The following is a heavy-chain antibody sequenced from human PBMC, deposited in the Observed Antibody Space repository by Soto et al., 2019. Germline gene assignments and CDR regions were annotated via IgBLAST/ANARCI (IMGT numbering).Heavy chain of an antibody. CDR2: IDWDGGK. J-gene: IGHJ6*03. Sequence: SGPTPVNPTQTLTLTCTFSGFSLSTSGMCVSWIRQPPGKALEWLARIDWDGGKFYSTSLKTRLTISKDTSKNQVVLIVPNMDPVDTATYYCARMGVTGSDYYYYMDVWGKGTTVTVSS. V-gene: IGHV2-70*17. D-gene: IGHD3-9*01. CDR1: GFSLSTSGMC. CDR3: ARMGVTGSDYYYYMDV.